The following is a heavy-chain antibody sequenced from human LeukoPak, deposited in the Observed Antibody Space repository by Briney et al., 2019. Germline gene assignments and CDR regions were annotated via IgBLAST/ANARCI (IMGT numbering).Heavy chain of an antibody. V-gene: IGHV3-23*01. D-gene: IGHD3-10*01. CDR1: GFTFSSYS. Sequence: GGSLRLSCAASGFTFSSYSMNWVRQPPGKGLAWVSVISVSGGSSNYGDSVKGRFTVSRDNSKNTLYLQMNSLRVEDTAIYYCAKAKDYYGSGSYPDYWGQGTLVTVSP. CDR3: AKAKDYYGSGSYPDY. CDR2: ISVSGGSS. J-gene: IGHJ4*02.